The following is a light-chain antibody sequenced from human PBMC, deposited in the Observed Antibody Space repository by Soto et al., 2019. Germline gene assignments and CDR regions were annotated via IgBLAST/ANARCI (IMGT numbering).Light chain of an antibody. CDR3: QHSWT. CDR2: GAS. CDR1: QSVSNNY. V-gene: IGKV3-20*01. Sequence: EIVLTQSPGTLSLSPGERAALSCRASQSVSNNYLAWYQQKPGQAPRLLIYGASSRATGIPDRFSGSGSGTDFTLTIRRLEPEDFAVYYCQHSWTFGQGTKVEIK. J-gene: IGKJ1*01.